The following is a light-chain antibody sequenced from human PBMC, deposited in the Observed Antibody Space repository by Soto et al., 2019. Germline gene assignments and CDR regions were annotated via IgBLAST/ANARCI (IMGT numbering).Light chain of an antibody. J-gene: IGKJ5*01. Sequence: EIVMTQSPGTLSLSPGDTATLSCRASQSLGSDLAWYQQKPGQAPRLLIFAASARPTGIPARFSGSGSGTEFTLTISSLQSADSAVYYCQQYSNWPPFTFGQGTRLE. CDR2: AAS. V-gene: IGKV3-15*01. CDR3: QQYSNWPPFT. CDR1: QSLGSD.